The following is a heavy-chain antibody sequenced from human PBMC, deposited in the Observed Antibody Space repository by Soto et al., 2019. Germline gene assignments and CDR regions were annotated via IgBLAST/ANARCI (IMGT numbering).Heavy chain of an antibody. CDR1: GGSFSGYY. Sequence: VPLQQWGAGPLRPLETLSLTCGVSGGSFSGYYWARIRPSPGKGLEWIGEINDRGSINYNPSLKSRVSISVDTSKNHYSLNLRSVTAADTAVYYCARESHDILTGPPWVWYFDLWGRGTLVTVSS. D-gene: IGHD3-9*01. CDR2: INDRGSI. V-gene: IGHV4-34*01. J-gene: IGHJ2*01. CDR3: ARESHDILTGPPWVWYFDL.